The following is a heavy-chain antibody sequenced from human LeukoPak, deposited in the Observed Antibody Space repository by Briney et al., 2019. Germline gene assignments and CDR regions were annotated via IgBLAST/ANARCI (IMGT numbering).Heavy chain of an antibody. D-gene: IGHD2-21*02. V-gene: IGHV5-51*01. Sequence: GESLKISCKGSGYRFTNYWIGWVRQMPGKGLEWMGIIYPGDSETRYSPSFQGHVTISADKSISTAYLQWSSLKASDTTMYYCARRAYCGGDCPSPLNYWGQGTLVTVSS. CDR2: IYPGDSET. CDR1: GYRFTNYW. J-gene: IGHJ4*02. CDR3: ARRAYCGGDCPSPLNY.